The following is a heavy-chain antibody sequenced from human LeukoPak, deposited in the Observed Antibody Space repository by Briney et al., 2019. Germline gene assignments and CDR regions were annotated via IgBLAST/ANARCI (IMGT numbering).Heavy chain of an antibody. CDR3: ARGTYSYGPFDY. CDR1: GYTFTGYY. V-gene: IGHV1-2*02. D-gene: IGHD5-18*01. CDR2: INPNSGGT. J-gene: IGHJ4*02. Sequence: ASVKVSCKASGYTFTGYYMHWVRQAPGQGLEWMGWINPNSGGTNYAQKFQGRVTMTRDTSISTAYMEQSRLRSDDTAVYYCARGTYSYGPFDYWGQGTLVTVSS.